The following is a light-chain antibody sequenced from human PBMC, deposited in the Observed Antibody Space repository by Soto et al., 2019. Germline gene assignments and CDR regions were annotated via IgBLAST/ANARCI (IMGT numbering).Light chain of an antibody. Sequence: AIQLTQSPSSLSASVGDRVTMNCRASQGIRDELGWYQQKAGKAPNLLISAASRLQSGVPSRFSGSGYGTDFTLTVSSLQPEDFETYYCQQANSFPITFGQGTRLEI. CDR3: QQANSFPIT. CDR1: QGIRDE. V-gene: IGKV1-6*01. CDR2: AAS. J-gene: IGKJ5*01.